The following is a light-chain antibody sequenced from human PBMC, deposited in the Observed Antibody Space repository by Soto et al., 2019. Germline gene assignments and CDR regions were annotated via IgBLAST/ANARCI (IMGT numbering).Light chain of an antibody. Sequence: QSVLTQPASVSGSPGQSIAISCTGTSSDVGGYNYVCWCQQHPVKAPKLMINEFSDRPSGVSDRFSGSKSGNTASLTISGLQAEDEADYYCISFTSSRTFVFRSGTKVTV. V-gene: IGLV2-14*01. CDR1: SSDVGGYNY. CDR3: ISFTSSRTFV. CDR2: EFS. J-gene: IGLJ6*01.